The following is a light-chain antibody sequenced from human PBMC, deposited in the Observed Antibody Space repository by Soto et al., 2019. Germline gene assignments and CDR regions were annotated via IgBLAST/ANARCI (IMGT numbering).Light chain of an antibody. Sequence: DIQMTQSPSTLSGSVGDRVTITCRASQTIGSWLAWYQQKPGKAPKLLIYKASTLKSGVPSRFSGSGSGTEFTLTISSLRPDDFATYYCQHYNSYSEAFGQGTKVDIK. J-gene: IGKJ1*01. CDR2: KAS. V-gene: IGKV1-5*03. CDR1: QTIGSW. CDR3: QHYNSYSEA.